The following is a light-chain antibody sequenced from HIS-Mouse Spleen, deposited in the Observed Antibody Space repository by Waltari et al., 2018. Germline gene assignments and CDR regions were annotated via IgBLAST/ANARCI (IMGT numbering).Light chain of an antibody. J-gene: IGLJ2*01. CDR2: DVS. CDR1: SSDVVGYNY. CDR3: SSYTSSSLV. Sequence: QSALTQPASVSGSPGQSTTISCTGTSSDVVGYNYVSWYQQHPGKAPKLTIYDVSNRPSGVSNRFSGSKSGNTASLTISGLQAEDEADYYCSSYTSSSLVFGGGTKLTVL. V-gene: IGLV2-14*03.